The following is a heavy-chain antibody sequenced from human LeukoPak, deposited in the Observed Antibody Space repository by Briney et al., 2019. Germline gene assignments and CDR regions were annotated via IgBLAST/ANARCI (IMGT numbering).Heavy chain of an antibody. CDR1: GVSISGYY. Sequence: PAETLTLTCTASGVSISGYYWGWIRQPPGKGLEWIASLYHSGTTYYNPSLKSRVIISVDTSNNQFSPELSSVTAADTAVYYCASYNSGYRFDYWGQGTLVTVSS. CDR2: LYHSGTT. CDR3: ASYNSGYRFDY. J-gene: IGHJ4*02. V-gene: IGHV4-38-2*02. D-gene: IGHD3-22*01.